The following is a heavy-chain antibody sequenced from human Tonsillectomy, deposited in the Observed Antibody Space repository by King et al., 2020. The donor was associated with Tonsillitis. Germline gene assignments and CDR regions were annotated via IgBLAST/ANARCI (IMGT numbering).Heavy chain of an antibody. V-gene: IGHV3-30*04. CDR3: ARDQVVYWGTYYYYGMDV. CDR1: GFTFSTYA. J-gene: IGHJ6*02. Sequence: VQLVESGGGVVQPGRSLRLSCAASGFTFSTYAMHWVRQAPGKGLEWVAVISDDGSDKDYADSVKGRFIISRDNSRNTLSLRMNSLRTEDTAVYYCARDQVVYWGTYYYYGMDVWGQGTTVTVSS. CDR2: ISDDGSDK. D-gene: IGHD7-27*01.